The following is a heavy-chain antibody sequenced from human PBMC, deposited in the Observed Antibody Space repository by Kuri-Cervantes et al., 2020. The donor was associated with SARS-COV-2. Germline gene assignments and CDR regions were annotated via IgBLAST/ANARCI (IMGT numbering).Heavy chain of an antibody. Sequence: SVKVSCKASEGTFSSYAISWVRQAPGQGLEWMGGISTIFGTANYAQKFQGRVTITADESTSTAYMELSSLGSEDTAVYYCARSLVVPAANWFDPWGQGTLVTVSS. CDR1: EGTFSSYA. CDR3: ARSLVVPAANWFDP. J-gene: IGHJ5*02. CDR2: ISTIFGTA. V-gene: IGHV1-69*13. D-gene: IGHD2-2*01.